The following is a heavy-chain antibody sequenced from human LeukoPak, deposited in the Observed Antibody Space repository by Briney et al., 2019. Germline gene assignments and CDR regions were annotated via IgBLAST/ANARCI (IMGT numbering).Heavy chain of an antibody. Sequence: ASVKVSCKVSGYTLTELSMHWVRQAPGKGLEWMGGFDPEDGETIYAQKFQGRVTITADESTSTAYMELSSLRSEDTAVYYCARGPGRYCSGGSCYPVNWFDPWGQGTLVTVSS. CDR3: ARGPGRYCSGGSCYPVNWFDP. J-gene: IGHJ5*02. CDR1: GYTLTELS. D-gene: IGHD2-15*01. V-gene: IGHV1-24*01. CDR2: FDPEDGET.